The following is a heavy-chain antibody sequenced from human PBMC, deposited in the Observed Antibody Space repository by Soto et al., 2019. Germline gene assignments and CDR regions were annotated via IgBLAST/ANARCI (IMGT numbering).Heavy chain of an antibody. V-gene: IGHV3-23*01. CDR1: GITFGNYD. D-gene: IGHD6-19*01. J-gene: IGHJ4*02. CDR3: ATISWSGGRFGGY. Sequence: EVQLLESGGGLIQPGGSLRLSCAASGITFGNYDMSWVRQAPGEGLEWVSGIRGSGDTYYADSFQGRFIISRDNSENTVYLQMNSLRAEDTAVYYCATISWSGGRFGGYWGQGTLVTVSS. CDR2: IRGSGDT.